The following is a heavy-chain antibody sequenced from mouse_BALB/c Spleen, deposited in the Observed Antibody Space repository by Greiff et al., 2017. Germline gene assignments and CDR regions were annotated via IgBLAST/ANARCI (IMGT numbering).Heavy chain of an antibody. V-gene: IGHV5-9*03. CDR2: ISSGGGNT. J-gene: IGHJ4*01. CDR1: GFTFSSYT. Sequence: EVQGVESGGGLVKPGGSLKLSCAASGFTFSSYTMSWVRQTPEKRLEWVATISSGGGNTYYPDSVKGRFTISRDNAKNNLYLQMSSLRSEDTALYYCARSDGYYGGAMDYWGQGTSVTVSS. D-gene: IGHD2-3*01. CDR3: ARSDGYYGGAMDY.